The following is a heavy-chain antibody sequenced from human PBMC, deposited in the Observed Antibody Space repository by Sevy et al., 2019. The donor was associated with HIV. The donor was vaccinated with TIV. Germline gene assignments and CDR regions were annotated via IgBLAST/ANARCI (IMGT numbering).Heavy chain of an antibody. J-gene: IGHJ4*02. Sequence: SETLSLTCTVSGGSISSSSYYWGWIRQPPGKGLEWIGSIYYSGSTYYNPSLKSRVTISVDTSKNQFSLKLGSVTAADTAVYYCAGRGWDYDSSGYYFWPLDYWGQGTLVTVSS. CDR1: GGSISSSSYY. D-gene: IGHD3-22*01. V-gene: IGHV4-39*01. CDR3: AGRGWDYDSSGYYFWPLDY. CDR2: IYYSGST.